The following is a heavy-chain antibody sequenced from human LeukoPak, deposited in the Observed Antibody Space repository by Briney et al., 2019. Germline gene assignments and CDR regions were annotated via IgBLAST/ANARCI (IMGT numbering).Heavy chain of an antibody. V-gene: IGHV1-8*03. CDR3: ARVSMAAASLYYYYYMDV. CDR2: MNPNSGNT. Sequence: ASVKVSCKASGYTFTSYDINWVRQATGQGLEWMGWMNPNSGNTGYAQKFQGRVTITADESTSTAYMELSSLRSEDTAVYYCARVSMAAASLYYYYYMDVWGKGTTVTVSS. D-gene: IGHD6-13*01. J-gene: IGHJ6*03. CDR1: GYTFTSYD.